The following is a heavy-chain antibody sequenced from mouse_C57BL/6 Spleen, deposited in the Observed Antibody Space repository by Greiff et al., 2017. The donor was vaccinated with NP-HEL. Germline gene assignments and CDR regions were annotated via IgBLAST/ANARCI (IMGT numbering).Heavy chain of an antibody. D-gene: IGHD2-4*01. CDR3: TRDRDYDRYFDV. J-gene: IGHJ1*03. V-gene: IGHV5-9-1*02. CDR2: ISSGGDYI. CDR1: GFTFSSYA. Sequence: EVQLQQSGEGLVKPGGSLKLSCAASGFTFSSYAMSWVRQTPEKRLEWVAYISSGGDYIYYADTVKGRFTISRDNARNTLYLQMSSLKSEDTAMYYCTRDRDYDRYFDVWGTGTTVTVSS.